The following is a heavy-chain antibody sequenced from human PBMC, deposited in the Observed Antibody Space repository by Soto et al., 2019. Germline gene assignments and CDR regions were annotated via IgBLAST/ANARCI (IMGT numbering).Heavy chain of an antibody. J-gene: IGHJ5*01. CDR2: IYYSGST. CDR1: GGSISSCDYY. Sequence: SETLSLTCTVSGGSISSCDYYWSWIRQPPGKGLEWIGYIYYSGSTYYNPSLKSRVTISVDTSKNQFSLKLSSVTAADTAVYYCAIDRDSGYDSWGQGTLVTVSS. D-gene: IGHD5-12*01. CDR3: AIDRDSGYDS. V-gene: IGHV4-30-4*01.